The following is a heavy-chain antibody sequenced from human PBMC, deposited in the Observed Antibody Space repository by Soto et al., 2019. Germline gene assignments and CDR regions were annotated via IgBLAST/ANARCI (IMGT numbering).Heavy chain of an antibody. D-gene: IGHD2-15*01. Sequence: SETLSLTCTVSGGSISSSSYYWGWIRKPPGKGQEWIGSIYYSGSTYYNPSLKSRVTISVDTSKNQFSLKLSSVTAADTAVYYCARGGCSGGSCLDDYYYYYMDVWGKGTTVTVSS. CDR2: IYYSGST. J-gene: IGHJ6*03. V-gene: IGHV4-39*01. CDR1: GGSISSSSYY. CDR3: ARGGCSGGSCLDDYYYYYMDV.